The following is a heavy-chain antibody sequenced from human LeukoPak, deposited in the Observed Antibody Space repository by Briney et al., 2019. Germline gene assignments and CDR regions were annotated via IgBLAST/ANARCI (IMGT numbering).Heavy chain of an antibody. J-gene: IGHJ4*02. CDR2: ISSSSSYI. Sequence: GGSLRLSCVASGFSLSTYEMNWVRQAPGKGLEWVSSISSSSSYIYYADSVKGRFTISRDNAKNSLYLQMNSLRAEDTAVYYCASEQIAAAFDYWGQGTLVTVS. V-gene: IGHV3-21*01. CDR3: ASEQIAAAFDY. CDR1: GFSLSTYE. D-gene: IGHD6-13*01.